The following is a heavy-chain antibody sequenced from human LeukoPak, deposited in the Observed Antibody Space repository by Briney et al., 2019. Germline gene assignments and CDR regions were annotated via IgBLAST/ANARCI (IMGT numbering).Heavy chain of an antibody. J-gene: IGHJ4*02. D-gene: IGHD2/OR15-2a*01. Sequence: QPGGSLRLSCSASGFTFRNYPMHWVRQAPGKGLEYVSAISSEGGTTYYADSVKGRFTIARDNSRNTLYLQMSGLRVEDTAVYYCVKEIAFYDYWGQGALVTVSS. V-gene: IGHV3-64D*06. CDR1: GFTFRNYP. CDR2: ISSEGGTT. CDR3: VKEIAFYDY.